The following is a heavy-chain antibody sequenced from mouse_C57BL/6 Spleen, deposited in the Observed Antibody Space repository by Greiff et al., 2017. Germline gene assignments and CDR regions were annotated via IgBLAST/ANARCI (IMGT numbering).Heavy chain of an antibody. CDR2: IHPDSGNT. CDR3: ASAVVATGYFDV. V-gene: IGHV1-64*01. D-gene: IGHD1-1*01. J-gene: IGHJ1*03. CDR1: GYAFTSYW. Sequence: QVQLQQPGAELVKPGASVKLSCKASGYAFTSYWMHWVKQRPGQGLEWIGMIHPDSGNTNYNGKFKSKATLTVDKSSSTAYMQLSSLTSEDSAVYFCASAVVATGYFDVWGKGTTVTVSS.